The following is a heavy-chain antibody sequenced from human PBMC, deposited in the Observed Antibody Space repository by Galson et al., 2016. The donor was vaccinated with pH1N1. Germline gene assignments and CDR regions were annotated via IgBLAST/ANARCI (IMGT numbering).Heavy chain of an antibody. Sequence: SLRLSCAGSGFSFSDAFMSWIRQAPGKGLAWVAYINIAGTTINYADSVRGRFTISRDNAKNSLYLQMNSLRDEETALYYCARAAFGQQSLWGQGTTVTVSS. D-gene: IGHD3-16*01. CDR3: ARAAFGQQSL. J-gene: IGHJ6*02. CDR1: GFSFSDAF. CDR2: INIAGTTI. V-gene: IGHV3-11*04.